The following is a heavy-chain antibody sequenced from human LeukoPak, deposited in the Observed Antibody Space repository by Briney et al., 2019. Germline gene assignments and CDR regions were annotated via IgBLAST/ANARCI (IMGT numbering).Heavy chain of an antibody. J-gene: IGHJ6*02. V-gene: IGHV4-34*01. CDR1: GGSFSGYY. CDR2: IYYSGST. D-gene: IGHD3-10*01. Sequence: SETLSLTCAVYGGSFSGYYWSWIRQPPGKGLEWIGSIYYSGSTYYNPSLKSRVTISVDTSKNQFSLKLSSVTAADTAVYYCARHVGEYDYGMDVWGQGTTVTVSS. CDR3: ARHVGEYDYGMDV.